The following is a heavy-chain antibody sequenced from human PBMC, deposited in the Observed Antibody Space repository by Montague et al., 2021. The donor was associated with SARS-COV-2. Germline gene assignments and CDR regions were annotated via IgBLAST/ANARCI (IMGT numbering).Heavy chain of an antibody. V-gene: IGHV6-1*01. CDR2: PYYRYKWYN. CDR3: TQERGPGRTTWHYFDY. CDR1: GDSVSRNIAA. J-gene: IGHJ4*02. Sequence: CAISGDSVSRNIAAWDWNTQAPSRALEWLGSPYYRYKWYNDYAVSVRSRITISPDASKNQFSLQLNSVTPEDTAVYYCTQERGPGRTTWHYFDYWGQGTLVTVSS. D-gene: IGHD1-14*01.